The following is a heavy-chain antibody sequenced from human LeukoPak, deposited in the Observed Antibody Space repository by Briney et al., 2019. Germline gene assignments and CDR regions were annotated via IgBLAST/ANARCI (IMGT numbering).Heavy chain of an antibody. CDR2: INAGSGNT. D-gene: IGHD3-22*01. Sequence: GASVKVSCKASGYTFTSYAMHWVRQAPGQRLEWMGWINAGSGNTKYSQKFQGRVTIARDTSASTAYMELSSLRSEDTAVYYCARGGSLYDSSGYRTDYWGQGTLVTVSS. CDR3: ARGGSLYDSSGYRTDY. CDR1: GYTFTSYA. J-gene: IGHJ4*02. V-gene: IGHV1-3*01.